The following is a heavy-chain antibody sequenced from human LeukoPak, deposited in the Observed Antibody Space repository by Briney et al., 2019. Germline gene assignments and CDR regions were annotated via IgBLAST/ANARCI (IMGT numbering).Heavy chain of an antibody. CDR3: AKVPTFEYSSSPRGYYYYYYYMDV. CDR1: GFTFSSYG. J-gene: IGHJ6*03. CDR2: IRYDGSNK. D-gene: IGHD6-6*01. Sequence: PGGSLRLSCAASGFTFSSYGMHWVRQAPGKGLEWVAFIRYDGSNKYYADSVKGRFTISRDNSKNTLYLQMNSLRAEDTAVYYCAKVPTFEYSSSPRGYYYYYYYMDVWGKGTTVTVSS. V-gene: IGHV3-30*02.